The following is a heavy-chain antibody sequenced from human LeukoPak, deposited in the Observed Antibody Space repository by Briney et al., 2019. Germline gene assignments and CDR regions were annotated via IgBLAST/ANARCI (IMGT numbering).Heavy chain of an antibody. D-gene: IGHD2-2*01. V-gene: IGHV3-30*02. Sequence: PGGSLRLSCAASGFTFSSYGMHWVRQAPGKGLEWVAFIRYDGSNKYYADSVKGRFTISRDNFKNTLYLQMNSLRAEDTAVYYCAKDLVVVPRVLDYWGQGTLVTVSS. CDR2: IRYDGSNK. CDR3: AKDLVVVPRVLDY. CDR1: GFTFSSYG. J-gene: IGHJ4*02.